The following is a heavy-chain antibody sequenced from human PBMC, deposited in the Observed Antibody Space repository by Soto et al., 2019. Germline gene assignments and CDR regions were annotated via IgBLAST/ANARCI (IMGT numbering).Heavy chain of an antibody. CDR3: ARGKWEYYDSSGYYTETNWFDP. CDR1: GYTFTSYV. CDR2: ISAYNGNT. V-gene: IGHV1-18*01. J-gene: IGHJ5*02. D-gene: IGHD3-22*01. Sequence: ASVKVSCKASGYTFTSYVISWVRQAPGQGLEWMGWISAYNGNTNYAQKLQGRVTMTTDTSTSTAYMELRSLRSDDTAVYYCARGKWEYYDSSGYYTETNWFDPWGQGTLVTVSS.